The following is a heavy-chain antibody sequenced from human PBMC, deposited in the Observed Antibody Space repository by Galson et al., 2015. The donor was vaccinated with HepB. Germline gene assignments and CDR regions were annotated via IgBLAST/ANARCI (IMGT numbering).Heavy chain of an antibody. V-gene: IGHV3-21*01. D-gene: IGHD6-13*01. CDR3: ARTQMLAAAGRTFDY. Sequence: SLRLSCAASGFTFGSYSTNWVRQAPGKGLEWVSSISSSSSYIYYADSVKGRFTISRDNAKNSLYLQMNSLRAEDTAVYYCARTQMLAAAGRTFDYWGQGTLVTVSS. CDR1: GFTFGSYS. J-gene: IGHJ4*02. CDR2: ISSSSSYI.